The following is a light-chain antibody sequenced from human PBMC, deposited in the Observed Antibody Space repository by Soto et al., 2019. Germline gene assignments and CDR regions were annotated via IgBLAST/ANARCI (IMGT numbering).Light chain of an antibody. J-gene: IGKJ3*01. CDR2: AAS. CDR1: QAIGNS. Sequence: DIQMTQSPSSLSASVEDRVTITCRASQAIGNSLAWYQQKPGRIPKLLIFAASTLQSGVPSRFSGSGSGTDFTLTINSLQPEDIATYYCQKYNRAPLTFGPGTKVDI. V-gene: IGKV1-27*01. CDR3: QKYNRAPLT.